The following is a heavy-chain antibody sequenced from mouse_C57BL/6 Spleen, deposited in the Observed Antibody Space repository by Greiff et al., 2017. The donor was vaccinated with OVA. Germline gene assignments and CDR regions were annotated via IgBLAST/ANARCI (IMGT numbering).Heavy chain of an antibody. CDR1: GYTFTGYW. D-gene: IGHD2-2*01. CDR2: ILPGSGST. V-gene: IGHV1-9*01. CDR3: ARGLSTMVTTGFAY. Sequence: QVQLRQSGAELMKPGASVQLSCKATGYTFTGYWIEWVKQRPGHGLEWIGEILPGSGSTNYNGKFKGKATFTADTSSNTAYMQLSSLTTEDSAIYYCARGLSTMVTTGFAYWGQGTLVTVSA. J-gene: IGHJ3*01.